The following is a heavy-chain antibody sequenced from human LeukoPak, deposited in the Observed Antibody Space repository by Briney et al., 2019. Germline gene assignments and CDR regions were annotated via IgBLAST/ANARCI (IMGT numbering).Heavy chain of an antibody. CDR3: ARELCDTNKCCPWSLQY. CDR2: ISSNGGNK. J-gene: IGHJ1*01. Sequence: GGSLRLSCEAYGFTFSNYAMSWVRQAPGKGLEYVSSISSNGGNKYYADSVKGRFTISRDNFKNTMFLQMGSLRTEDTAVYYCARELCDTNKCCPWSLQYWGQGTLVTVSS. V-gene: IGHV3-64*02. D-gene: IGHD5-18*01. CDR1: GFTFSNYA.